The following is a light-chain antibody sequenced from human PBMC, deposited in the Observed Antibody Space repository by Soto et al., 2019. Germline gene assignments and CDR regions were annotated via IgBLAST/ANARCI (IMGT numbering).Light chain of an antibody. Sequence: QSVLTQPASVSGSPGQSITLSCTGTSSDVGGYNYVSWYQQHPGKAPKLMIYDVSNRPSGVSTRFSGSKSGNTASLTISGLQAEDEADYYCSSYTSSSSYVFGNGTKLTVL. CDR3: SSYTSSSSYV. V-gene: IGLV2-14*01. CDR1: SSDVGGYNY. CDR2: DVS. J-gene: IGLJ1*01.